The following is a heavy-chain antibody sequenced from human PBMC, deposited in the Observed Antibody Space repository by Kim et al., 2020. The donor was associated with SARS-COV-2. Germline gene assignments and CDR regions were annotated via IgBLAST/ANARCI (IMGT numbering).Heavy chain of an antibody. CDR3: AKEVNYYGSGSYYSLYDY. Sequence: GGSLRLSCAASGFTFSSYGMHWVRQAPGKGLEWVAVISYDGSNKYYADSVKGRFTISRDNSKNTLYLQMNSLRAEDTAVYYCAKEVNYYGSGSYYSLYDYWGQGTLVTVSS. V-gene: IGHV3-30*18. D-gene: IGHD3-10*01. CDR2: ISYDGSNK. CDR1: GFTFSSYG. J-gene: IGHJ4*02.